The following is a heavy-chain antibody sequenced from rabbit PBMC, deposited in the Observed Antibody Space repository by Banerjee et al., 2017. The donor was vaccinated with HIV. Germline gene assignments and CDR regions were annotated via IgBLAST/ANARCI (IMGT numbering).Heavy chain of an antibody. CDR1: GFSFSSGYY. D-gene: IGHD2-1*01. Sequence: QSLEESGGDLVKPGASLTLTCTASGFSFSSGYYICWVRQAPGKGLEWIGCIYTGSSGSTYYASWAKGRFTISKTSSTTVTLQMTSLTAADTATYFCARSGDFTNAYYLWGQGTLVTVS. V-gene: IGHV1S40*01. CDR2: IYTGSSGST. J-gene: IGHJ3*01. CDR3: ARSGDFTNAYYL.